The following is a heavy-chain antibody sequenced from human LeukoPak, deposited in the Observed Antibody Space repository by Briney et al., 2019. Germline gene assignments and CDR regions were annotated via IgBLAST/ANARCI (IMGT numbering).Heavy chain of an antibody. CDR2: IYYSGSA. V-gene: IGHV4-39*01. CDR3: ARVRWNYAGAFDI. D-gene: IGHD1-7*01. Sequence: SETLSLTCTVSGGSISNSSYYWGWIRQPPGKGLEWIGSIYYSGSAYYNPSLKSRVTISIDTSKIQFSLKLTSVTAADTSLYYCARVRWNYAGAFDIWGQGTMVTVSS. CDR1: GGSISNSSYY. J-gene: IGHJ3*02.